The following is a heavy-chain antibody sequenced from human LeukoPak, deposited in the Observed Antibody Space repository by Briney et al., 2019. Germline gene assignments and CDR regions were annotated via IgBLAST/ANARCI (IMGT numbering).Heavy chain of an antibody. D-gene: IGHD4-17*01. CDR2: ISSRGGTT. CDR1: GFSFSSYE. J-gene: IGHJ3*02. V-gene: IGHV3-48*03. Sequence: GGSLRLSCAASGFSFSSYEMNWVRRAPGKGLEWVSYISSRGGTTYYADSVKGRFTISRDNAKDSLYLQMNSLRVEDTAVYCCAREPLSVYTVNDAFDIWGQGTMVTVSS. CDR3: AREPLSVYTVNDAFDI.